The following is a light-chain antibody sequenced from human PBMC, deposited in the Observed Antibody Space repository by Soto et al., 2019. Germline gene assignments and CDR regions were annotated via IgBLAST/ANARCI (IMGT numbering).Light chain of an antibody. Sequence: DIQMTQSPSSLSASVGDRVTITCRASHSISNYLNWYQQKPGKAPKLLIYAVSTLQGGVPPRFSGSGSGTDFTLTIRSLQPEDFATYYCQQSYNTPRTLGQGTKLEIK. CDR2: AVS. J-gene: IGKJ2*01. CDR3: QQSYNTPRT. CDR1: HSISNY. V-gene: IGKV1-39*01.